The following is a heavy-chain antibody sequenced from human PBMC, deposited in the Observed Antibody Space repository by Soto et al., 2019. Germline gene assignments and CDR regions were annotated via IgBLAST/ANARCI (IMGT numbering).Heavy chain of an antibody. CDR2: IYSDGRT. Sequence: EVQLVQSGGGLIQPGGSLRLSCAGSGITVSSNYMSWVRQAPGKGLEWVSLIYSDGRTYYADSVKGRFTIPRETYTLYLQLNSLRVEDTAMYYCARYYGAGSYFFDSWGQGTLVTVSS. V-gene: IGHV3-53*01. CDR1: GITVSSNY. D-gene: IGHD3-10*01. J-gene: IGHJ4*02. CDR3: ARYYGAGSYFFDS.